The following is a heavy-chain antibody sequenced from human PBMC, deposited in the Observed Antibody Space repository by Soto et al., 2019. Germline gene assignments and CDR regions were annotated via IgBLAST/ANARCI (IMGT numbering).Heavy chain of an antibody. CDR1: GVSISSSSHY. CDR3: ARHALKEEFDL. CDR2: AYQSGNT. J-gene: IGHJ4*02. Sequence: QLQLEESGPGLVKPSETLSLICSVSGVSISSSSHYWAWIRQAPGQGLEWVGSAYQSGNTYYNPSLTIRVAVPVDTSTNHISLKVRFVTAADRGVFFCARHALKEEFDLWGQGIPFPVSS. V-gene: IGHV4-39*01.